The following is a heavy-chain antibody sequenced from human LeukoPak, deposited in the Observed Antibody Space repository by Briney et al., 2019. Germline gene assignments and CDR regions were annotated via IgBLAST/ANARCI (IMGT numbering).Heavy chain of an antibody. Sequence: GESLRLSCAASGFTFSVTWMSWDRQAPGRGLEWVGRFKSKAAGGTTDYAAPVAGRFTISRDDSKNMLYLQMNSLKTEDTAVYYCTRGAPQADVFDIWGQGTMVTVSS. CDR1: GFTFSVTW. J-gene: IGHJ3*02. D-gene: IGHD1-26*01. V-gene: IGHV3-15*01. CDR2: FKSKAAGGTT. CDR3: TRGAPQADVFDI.